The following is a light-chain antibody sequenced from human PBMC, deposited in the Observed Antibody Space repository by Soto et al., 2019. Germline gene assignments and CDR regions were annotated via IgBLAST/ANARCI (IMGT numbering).Light chain of an antibody. CDR2: AAS. CDR3: RQANSLPFT. J-gene: IGKJ3*01. Sequence: DIQMTQSPSSVSSSVGDRVTITCRASQGITTWVVWYQQKPGEAPKLLVYAASTLQTGGPSRFIGSGSGTEFSLTISSLQPDDSATYFCRQANSLPFTFGPGTKVHV. V-gene: IGKV1D-12*01. CDR1: QGITTW.